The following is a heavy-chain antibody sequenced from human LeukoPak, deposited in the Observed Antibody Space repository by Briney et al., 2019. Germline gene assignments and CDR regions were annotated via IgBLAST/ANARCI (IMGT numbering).Heavy chain of an antibody. V-gene: IGHV1-69*06. Sequence: ASVKVSCKASGGTFSSYAISWVRQAPGQGREWMGGIIPIFGTANYAQKFQGRVTITADKSTSTAYMELSSLRSEDTAVYYCATAAKGIAARLPSYYYYMDVWGKGTTVTVSS. CDR1: GGTFSSYA. D-gene: IGHD6-6*01. CDR3: ATAAKGIAARLPSYYYYMDV. J-gene: IGHJ6*03. CDR2: IIPIFGTA.